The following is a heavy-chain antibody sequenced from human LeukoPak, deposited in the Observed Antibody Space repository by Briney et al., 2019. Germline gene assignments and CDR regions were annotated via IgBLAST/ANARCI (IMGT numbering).Heavy chain of an antibody. J-gene: IGHJ5*02. Sequence: PGGSLRLSCAASGLTFSSFSMNWVRQAPGKGLEWVSYISSASLAIYYADPVKGRFTISRDNAKDSLYLQMNSLRAEDTAVYYCARSGHYGAGSYYSLNGFDPWGQGTLVTVSS. V-gene: IGHV3-48*01. CDR3: ARSGHYGAGSYYSLNGFDP. CDR1: GLTFSSFS. D-gene: IGHD3-10*01. CDR2: ISSASLAI.